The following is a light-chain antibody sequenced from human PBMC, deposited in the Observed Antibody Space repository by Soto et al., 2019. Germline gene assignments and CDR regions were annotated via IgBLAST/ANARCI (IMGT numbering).Light chain of an antibody. Sequence: QSVLTQPASVSGSPGQSITISCTGTSSDVGSYNLVSWYQQHPGKAPNLMIYEGSKRPSGASNRFSGSKSGNTASLTISGLQAEDEADYYCCSYAGSSTWVFGGGTKLTVL. CDR3: CSYAGSSTWV. CDR2: EGS. CDR1: SSDVGSYNL. J-gene: IGLJ3*02. V-gene: IGLV2-23*01.